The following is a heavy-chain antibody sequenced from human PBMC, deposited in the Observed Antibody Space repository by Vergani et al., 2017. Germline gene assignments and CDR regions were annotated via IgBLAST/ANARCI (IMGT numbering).Heavy chain of an antibody. CDR2: IYYSGST. D-gene: IGHD3-10*02. CDR1: GGSISSSSYY. V-gene: IGHV4-39*07. Sequence: QLQLQESGPGLVKPSETLSLTCTVSGGSISSSSYYWGWIRQPPGKGLEWIGSIYYSGSTYYNPSLKSRVSISVATSKNQFSRELGSVTAADTAVYYCAILFGEFFGAGCDPWGQGTLVIVSA. CDR3: AILFGEFFGAGCDP. J-gene: IGHJ5*02.